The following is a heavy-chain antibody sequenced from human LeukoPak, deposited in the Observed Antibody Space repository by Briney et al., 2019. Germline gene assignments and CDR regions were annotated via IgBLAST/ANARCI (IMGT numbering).Heavy chain of an antibody. V-gene: IGHV1-2*02. Sequence: GSVKVSCKASGYTFTGYYMHWVRQAPGQGLEWMGWINPNTGGTNYAQKFQGRVTMTRDTYISTAYMELSRLRSDDTAVYYCASFGSGTRYRENAEGWGQGTLVTVSS. CDR2: INPNTGGT. D-gene: IGHD1-26*01. CDR1: GYTFTGYY. CDR3: ASFGSGTRYRENAEG. J-gene: IGHJ4*02.